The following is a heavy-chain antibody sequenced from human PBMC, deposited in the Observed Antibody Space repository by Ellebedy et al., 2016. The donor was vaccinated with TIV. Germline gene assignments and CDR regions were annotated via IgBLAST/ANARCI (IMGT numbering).Heavy chain of an antibody. V-gene: IGHV5-51*01. J-gene: IGHJ4*02. D-gene: IGHD2-15*01. CDR1: GYSFTSYW. Sequence: GESLKISCKGSGYSFTSYWIGWVRQMPGKGLEWMGIIYPGDSSIKYSPSFQGQVTISVDKSISTAYLQWSSLKASDTAMYYCARHEAASLPFDYWGQGTLATVSS. CDR2: IYPGDSSI. CDR3: ARHEAASLPFDY.